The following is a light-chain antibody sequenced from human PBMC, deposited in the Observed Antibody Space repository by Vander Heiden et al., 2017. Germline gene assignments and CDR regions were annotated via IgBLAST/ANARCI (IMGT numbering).Light chain of an antibody. Sequence: EIVLTQSPGTLSLSPGERATLSFSASQSVTSSSLAWFQQKPGQAPRLLIYGASTRATGTPDKFSGSGSGTDYTLKISGLESEDFAVYYCQQYGSSPITFGQGTRLEIK. CDR3: QQYGSSPIT. CDR2: GAS. CDR1: QSVTSSS. V-gene: IGKV3-20*01. J-gene: IGKJ5*01.